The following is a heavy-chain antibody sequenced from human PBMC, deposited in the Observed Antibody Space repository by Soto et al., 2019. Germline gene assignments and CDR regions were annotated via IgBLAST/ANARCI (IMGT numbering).Heavy chain of an antibody. CDR2: ISNNGDTA. J-gene: IGHJ4*02. CDR1: GFTFSSYA. Sequence: PPGGSLRLSCATSGFTFSSYAMVWVRQAAEKGLEWVASISNNGDTAYYADSVKGRFTISRDNSKNTLYLQMNSLRAEDTAVYYCAKDTVEEMEGGFDYWGQGTLVTVSS. CDR3: AKDTVEEMEGGFDY. D-gene: IGHD4-17*01. V-gene: IGHV3-23*01.